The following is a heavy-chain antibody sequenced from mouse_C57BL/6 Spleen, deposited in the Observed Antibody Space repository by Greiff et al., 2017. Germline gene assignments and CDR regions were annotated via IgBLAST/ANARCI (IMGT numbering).Heavy chain of an antibody. Sequence: VKVVESGPGLVQPSQSLSITCTVSGFSLTSYGVHWVRQSPGKGLEWLGVIWSGGSTDYNAAFISRLSISKDNSKSQVFFKMNSLQADDTAIYYCARNIYYDYHGYFDVWGTGTTVTVSS. CDR1: GFSLTSYG. CDR3: ARNIYYDYHGYFDV. CDR2: IWSGGST. D-gene: IGHD2-4*01. J-gene: IGHJ1*03. V-gene: IGHV2-2*01.